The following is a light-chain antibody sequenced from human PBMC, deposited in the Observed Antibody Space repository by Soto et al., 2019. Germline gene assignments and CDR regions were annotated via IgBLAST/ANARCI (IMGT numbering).Light chain of an antibody. V-gene: IGKV1-27*01. CDR1: QGLSNY. J-gene: IGKJ1*01. CDR3: QKYNSVPWT. Sequence: DIQMTQSPSSLSASVGDRVTITCRASQGLSNYLAWYQQKPGKVPKVLIYTASTLQSGVPSRFSGSGSGTDFTLTISSLQPEDVATYYCQKYNSVPWTFGQGTKVEIK. CDR2: TAS.